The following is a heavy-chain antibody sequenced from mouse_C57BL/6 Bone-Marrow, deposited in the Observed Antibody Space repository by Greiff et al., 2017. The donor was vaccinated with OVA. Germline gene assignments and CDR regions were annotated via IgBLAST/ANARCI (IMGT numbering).Heavy chain of an antibody. V-gene: IGHV14-2*01. D-gene: IGHD1-1*01. CDR3: AREGILGYYYGSIDY. CDR1: GFNIKDYH. CDR2: IDPEDGET. Sequence: EVQLQQSGAELVKPGASVKLSCTASGFNIKDYHMHWVKQRTEQGLEWIGRIDPEDGETKYAPKFQGKATITADTSSNTAYLQLSSLTAEDTAVYYCAREGILGYYYGSIDYWGQGTPLTVSS. J-gene: IGHJ2*01.